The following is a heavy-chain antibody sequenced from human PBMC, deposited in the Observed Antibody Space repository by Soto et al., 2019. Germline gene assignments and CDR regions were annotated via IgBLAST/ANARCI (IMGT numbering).Heavy chain of an antibody. D-gene: IGHD1-1*01. CDR2: INHSGST. V-gene: IGHV4-34*01. Sequence: SETLSLTCAVYGGSFSGYYWSWIRQPPGKGLEWIGEINHSGSTNYNPSLKSRVTISVDTSKNQFSLKLSSVTAADTAVYYCAIEPTGTTVELDYWGQGTLVTVSS. CDR1: GGSFSGYY. CDR3: AIEPTGTTVELDY. J-gene: IGHJ4*02.